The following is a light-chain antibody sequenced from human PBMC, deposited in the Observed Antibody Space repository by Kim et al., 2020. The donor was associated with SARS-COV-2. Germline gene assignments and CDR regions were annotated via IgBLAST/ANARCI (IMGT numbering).Light chain of an antibody. J-gene: IGKJ2*01. CDR3: QQYNNWYT. CDR2: KAS. Sequence: LSASVGDTVAIPCRASQSISKWLAWYQQKPGKAPKLLISKASTLESGVPSRFSGSGSGTEFTLTISSLQPEDFATYYCQQYNNWYTFGQGTKLEI. V-gene: IGKV1-5*03. CDR1: QSISKW.